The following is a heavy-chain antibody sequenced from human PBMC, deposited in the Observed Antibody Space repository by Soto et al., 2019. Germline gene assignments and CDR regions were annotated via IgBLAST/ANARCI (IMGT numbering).Heavy chain of an antibody. CDR3: ARVATMIVVVIKGADAFDI. J-gene: IGHJ3*02. CDR1: GYTFTGYY. CDR2: INPNSGGT. D-gene: IGHD3-22*01. Sequence: QVQLVQSGAEVKKPGASVKVSCKASGYTFTGYYMHWVRQAPGQGLEWMGWINPNSGGTNYAQKVQGRVTMTRDTSISTAYMELSRLRSDDTAVYYCARVATMIVVVIKGADAFDIWGQGTMVTVSS. V-gene: IGHV1-2*02.